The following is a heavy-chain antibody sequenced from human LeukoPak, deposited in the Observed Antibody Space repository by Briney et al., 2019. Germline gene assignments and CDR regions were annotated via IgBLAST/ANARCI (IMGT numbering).Heavy chain of an antibody. V-gene: IGHV4-59*01. CDR3: ARDLTSFDY. D-gene: IGHD3-9*01. CDR1: GVSIGSYY. J-gene: IGHJ4*02. CDR2: IYYSGST. Sequence: SETLSLTCTVSGVSIGSYYWTWIRQPPGERLEWIGYIYYSGSTNYNPSLKSRVTISVDTSKNQLSLKLTSVTAADTAVYYCARDLTSFDYWGQGTLVTVSS.